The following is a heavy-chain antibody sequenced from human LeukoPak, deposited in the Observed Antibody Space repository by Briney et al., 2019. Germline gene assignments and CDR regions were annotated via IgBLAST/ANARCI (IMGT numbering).Heavy chain of an antibody. Sequence: GSLRLSCAASGFTFSSHSMNWVRQAPGKGLEWVSSISSSSSYIYYADSVKGRFTISRDDAKNSLYLQMNSLRAEDTAVYYCARDPYPTYYYGSGSYYDYWCQGTLVTVSS. CDR2: ISSSSSYI. V-gene: IGHV3-21*01. J-gene: IGHJ4*02. CDR3: ARDPYPTYYYGSGSYYDY. CDR1: GFTFSSHS. D-gene: IGHD3-10*01.